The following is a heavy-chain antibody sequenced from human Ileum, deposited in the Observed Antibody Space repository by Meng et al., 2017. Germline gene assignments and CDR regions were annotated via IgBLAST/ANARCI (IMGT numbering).Heavy chain of an antibody. CDR3: ARVKYYLDSTGYFGKYYFDS. V-gene: IGHV4-34*01. CDR1: GGSLSGYY. Sequence: SETLSLTCGVYGGSLSGYYWSWIRQPPGKGLEWIGEINQSGSTIYNPSLKSRVTISVDTSKNQFSLRLTSVTAADSAAYSCARVKYYLDSTGYFGKYYFDSWGQGTLVTVSS. CDR2: INQSGST. J-gene: IGHJ4*02. D-gene: IGHD3-22*01.